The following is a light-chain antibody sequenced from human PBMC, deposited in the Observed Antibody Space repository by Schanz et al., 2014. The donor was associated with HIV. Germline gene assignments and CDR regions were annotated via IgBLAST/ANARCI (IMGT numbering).Light chain of an antibody. CDR3: QQYNSYST. V-gene: IGKV1-5*03. Sequence: DIQMTQSPSTLSASVGDRVTLTCRASQSISSWLAWYQQKPGKAPKLLIYKASTLETGVPSRFSGSGSGTEFTLTINSLQPDDFATYYCQQYNSYSTFGQGTRLEIK. J-gene: IGKJ5*01. CDR1: QSISSW. CDR2: KAS.